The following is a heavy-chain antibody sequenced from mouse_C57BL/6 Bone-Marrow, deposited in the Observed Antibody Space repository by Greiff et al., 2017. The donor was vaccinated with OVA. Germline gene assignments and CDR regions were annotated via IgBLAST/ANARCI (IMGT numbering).Heavy chain of an antibody. CDR2: ISDGGSYT. CDR3: ARDSWDVYFDD. CDR1: GFTFSSYA. V-gene: IGHV5-4*01. D-gene: IGHD4-1*01. Sequence: EVQLVESGGGLVKPGGSLKLSCAASGFTFSSYAMSWVRQTPEKRLEWVATISDGGSYTYYPANVKGRFTLSRDNAKNTLYLQMSQLKSEDTAMYYCARDSWDVYFDDWGQGTTLTVSS. J-gene: IGHJ2*01.